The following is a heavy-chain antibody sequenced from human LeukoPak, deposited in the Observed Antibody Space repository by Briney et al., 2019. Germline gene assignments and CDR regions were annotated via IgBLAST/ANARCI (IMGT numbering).Heavy chain of an antibody. D-gene: IGHD4/OR15-4a*01. J-gene: IGHJ3*02. CDR3: ASKMTMAHAFDI. CDR1: GGTFSSYA. V-gene: IGHV1-69*05. CDR2: IIPIFGTA. Sequence: SVKVSCKASGGTFSSYAISWVRQAPGQGLEWMGGIIPIFGTANYAQKFQGRVTITTDESTSTAYMELSSLRSEDTAVYYCASKMTMAHAFDIWGQGTMVTVSS.